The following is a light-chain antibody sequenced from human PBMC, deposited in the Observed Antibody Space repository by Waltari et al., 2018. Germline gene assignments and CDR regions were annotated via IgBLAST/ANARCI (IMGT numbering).Light chain of an antibody. CDR2: DAS. J-gene: IGKJ5*01. CDR3: QQRSNWPHT. V-gene: IGKV3-11*01. CDR1: QSVSSY. Sequence: EIVLTQSQATLSLSPGQRATLSCRASQSVSSYLAWYQQKPGQAPRLLIYDASNRATGIPARFSGSGSGTDFTLTISSLEPEDFAVYYCQQRSNWPHTFGQGTRLEIK.